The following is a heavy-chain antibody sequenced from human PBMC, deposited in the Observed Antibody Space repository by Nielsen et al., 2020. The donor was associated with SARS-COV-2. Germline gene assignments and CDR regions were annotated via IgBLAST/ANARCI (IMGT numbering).Heavy chain of an antibody. J-gene: IGHJ5*02. CDR3: ARQTSIAARPGWFDP. V-gene: IGHV4-39*01. Sequence: SETLSLTCTVSGGSISSSSYYWGWIRQSPGKGLEWIGSIYYSGSTYYNPSLKSRVTISVDTSKNQFSLKLSSVTAADTAVYYCARQTSIAARPGWFDPWGQGTLVTVSS. D-gene: IGHD6-6*01. CDR1: GGSISSSSYY. CDR2: IYYSGST.